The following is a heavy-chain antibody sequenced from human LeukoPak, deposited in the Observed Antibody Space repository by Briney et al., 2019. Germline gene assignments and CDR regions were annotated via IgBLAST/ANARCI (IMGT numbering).Heavy chain of an antibody. V-gene: IGHV3-7*05. CDR3: ARDSRGHDY. Sequence: PGGSLRLSCAASGFTFTTSWMSWVRQAPGKGLEWVANIKEDGSQIYYVDSVRGRFTISRDNAENSLYLQMNSLRAEDTAVYFCARDSRGHDYWGQGTLVTVSS. CDR1: GFTFTTSW. J-gene: IGHJ4*02. D-gene: IGHD5-12*01. CDR2: IKEDGSQI.